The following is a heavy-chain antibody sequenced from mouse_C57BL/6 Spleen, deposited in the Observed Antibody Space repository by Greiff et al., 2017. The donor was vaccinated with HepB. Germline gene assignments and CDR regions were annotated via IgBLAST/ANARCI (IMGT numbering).Heavy chain of an antibody. CDR1: GFNIKDDY. CDR2: IDPENGDT. D-gene: IGHD3-2*02. J-gene: IGHJ2*01. V-gene: IGHV14-4*01. Sequence: EVQLQQSGAELVRPGASVKLSCTASGFNIKDDYMHWVKQRPEQGLEWIGWIDPENGDTEYASKFQGKATITADTSSNTAYLQLSSLTSEDTAVYYCTLGGQLRPCYWGQGTTLTVSS. CDR3: TLGGQLRPCY.